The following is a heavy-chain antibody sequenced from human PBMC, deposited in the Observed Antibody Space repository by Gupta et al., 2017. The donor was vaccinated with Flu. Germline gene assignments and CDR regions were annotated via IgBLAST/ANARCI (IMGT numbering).Heavy chain of an antibody. CDR3: ARDPPDTAMVTEGH. CDR1: GYSISSGYY. D-gene: IGHD5-18*01. J-gene: IGHJ4*02. Sequence: QVQLQELGPGLVKPSETLSLTCAVSGYSISSGYYWGWIRQPPGKGLEWIGSIYHSGSTYYNPSLKSRVTISVDTSKNQFSLKLSSVTAADTAVYYCARDPPDTAMVTEGHWGQGTLVTVSS. CDR2: IYHSGST. V-gene: IGHV4-38-2*02.